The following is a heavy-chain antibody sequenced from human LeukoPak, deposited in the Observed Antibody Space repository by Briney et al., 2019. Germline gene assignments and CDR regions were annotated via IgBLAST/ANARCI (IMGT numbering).Heavy chain of an antibody. CDR1: GGSFSGYY. CDR2: INHSGST. J-gene: IGHJ5*02. V-gene: IGHV4-34*01. Sequence: SETLSLTCAVYGGSFSGYYWSWIHQPPGKGLEWIGEINHSGSTNYNPSLKSRVTISVDTSKNQFSLKLSSVTAADTAVYYCARGQWLLLRHRPRFDPWGQGTLVTVSS. CDR3: ARGQWLLLRHRPRFDP. D-gene: IGHD3-22*01.